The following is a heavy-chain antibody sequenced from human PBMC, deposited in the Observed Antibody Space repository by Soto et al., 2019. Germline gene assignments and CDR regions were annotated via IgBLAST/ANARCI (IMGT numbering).Heavy chain of an antibody. CDR1: GFTFSSHG. CDR2: IWYDGSNK. J-gene: IGHJ6*02. CDR3: ARDLGRGGMTAGVGMDV. Sequence: QVQLVESGGGVVQPGRSLRLSCAASGFTFSSHGMHWVRQAPGKGLEWVAVIWYDGSNKYYADTVKGRFTISRDNSKNTLYLQINSPRAEDTAVYYCARDLGRGGMTAGVGMDVWGQGTTVTVSS. V-gene: IGHV3-33*01. D-gene: IGHD2-21*02.